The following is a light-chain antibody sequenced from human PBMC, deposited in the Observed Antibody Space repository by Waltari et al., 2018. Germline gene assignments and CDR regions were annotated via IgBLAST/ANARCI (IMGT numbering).Light chain of an antibody. CDR1: SSDIGFYNY. CDR2: DVS. Sequence: QSALTPPASVSGSPGQSITISCSGTSSDIGFYNYVSWSQHHPGKAPKLMIYDVSQRPSGVSDRFSGSKSGNTASLTISGLQAEDEADYYCNSYTGSSSWVFGGGTKVTVL. V-gene: IGLV2-14*03. J-gene: IGLJ3*02. CDR3: NSYTGSSSWV.